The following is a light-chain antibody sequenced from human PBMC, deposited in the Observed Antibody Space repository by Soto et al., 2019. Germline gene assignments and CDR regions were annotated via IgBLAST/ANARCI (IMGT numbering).Light chain of an antibody. CDR2: GNK. V-gene: IGLV1-40*01. Sequence: QSVLTQPPSLSGAPGQRVTISCTGSRSNIRAGYDVHWYQHLPGTAPKLLISGNKIRPSGVPDRFSASMSGTSASLAITGLQADDEADYYCPSYDSSLGIGVFGGGTKLTVL. J-gene: IGLJ3*02. CDR3: PSYDSSLGIGV. CDR1: RSNIRAGYD.